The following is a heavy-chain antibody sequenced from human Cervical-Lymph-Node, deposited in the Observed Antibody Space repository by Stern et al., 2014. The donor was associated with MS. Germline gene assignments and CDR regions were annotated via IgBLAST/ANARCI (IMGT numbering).Heavy chain of an antibody. V-gene: IGHV3-23*04. CDR2: ISGSYGST. CDR3: AKVYGSGPFDY. J-gene: IGHJ4*02. CDR1: GFTFSSYA. D-gene: IGHD6-19*01. Sequence: EVQLVESGGTLVQPGGSLRLSCAASGFTFSSYAMSWVRQAPGKGLEWVSVISGSYGSTFYADSVKGRFTISRDNSKNTLFLQMNSLRAEDTAVYYCAKVYGSGPFDYWGQGTLVTVSS.